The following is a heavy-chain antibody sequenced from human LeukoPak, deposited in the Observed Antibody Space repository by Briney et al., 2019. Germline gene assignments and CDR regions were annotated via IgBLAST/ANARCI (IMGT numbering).Heavy chain of an antibody. CDR2: IYYSGST. Sequence: SETLSLTCTVSGGSISTSSYYWGWIRQPPGKGLECIGNIYYSGSTYYNPSLKSRVTISVDTSKNQFSLKLSSVTAADTAVYYCANRYSIYFDYWGQGTLVTVSS. D-gene: IGHD6-13*01. CDR3: ANRYSIYFDY. CDR1: GGSISTSSYY. J-gene: IGHJ4*02. V-gene: IGHV4-39*07.